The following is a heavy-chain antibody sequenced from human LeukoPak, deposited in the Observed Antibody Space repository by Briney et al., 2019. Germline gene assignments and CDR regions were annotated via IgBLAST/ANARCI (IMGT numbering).Heavy chain of an antibody. V-gene: IGHV4-34*01. CDR1: GGSFSGYY. CDR3: ARVGGTNYYYYGIDV. CDR2: INHSGST. J-gene: IGHJ6*02. D-gene: IGHD2-2*01. Sequence: PSEIPSLTCAVYGGSFSGYYWSWIRQPPGKGLEWIGEINHSGSTNYNPSLKSRVTISVDTSKNQFSLKLSSVTAADTAVYYCARVGGTNYYYYGIDVWGQGTTVTVSS.